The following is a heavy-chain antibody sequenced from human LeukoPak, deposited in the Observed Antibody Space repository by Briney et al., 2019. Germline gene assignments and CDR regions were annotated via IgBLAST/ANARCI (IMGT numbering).Heavy chain of an antibody. J-gene: IGHJ4*02. CDR1: GFTVSSNY. CDR3: AKPARTDYTDY. V-gene: IGHV3-53*01. CDR2: IHKNAIT. Sequence: QPGGSLRLSCAASGFTVSSNYMTWVRRAPGKGLEWVSVIHKNAITYYADPVKGRFTISRDNSKNMLYLQMNSLRAEDTAVYYCAKPARTDYTDYWGQGTLVTVSS. D-gene: IGHD1-14*01.